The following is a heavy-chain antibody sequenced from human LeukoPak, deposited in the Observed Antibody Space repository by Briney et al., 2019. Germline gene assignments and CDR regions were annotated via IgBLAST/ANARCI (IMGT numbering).Heavy chain of an antibody. J-gene: IGHJ4*02. CDR3: AKDPVGYGGNSGGLDY. CDR2: ISWNSGSI. V-gene: IGHV3-9*01. D-gene: IGHD4-23*01. CDR1: GFTFDDYA. Sequence: PGGSLRLSCAGSGFTFDDYAMHWVRQAPGKGLEWVSGISWNSGSIGYADSVKGRFTISIDNAKNSLYLQMNSLRAEDTALYYCAKDPVGYGGNSGGLDYWGQGTLVTVSS.